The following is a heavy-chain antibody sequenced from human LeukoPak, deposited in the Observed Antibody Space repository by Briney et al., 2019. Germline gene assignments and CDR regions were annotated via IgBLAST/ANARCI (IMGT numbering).Heavy chain of an antibody. CDR1: GFTFSSYW. CDR2: INSDGSST. CDR3: ARLGEDSYGYQTDFDY. J-gene: IGHJ4*02. V-gene: IGHV3-74*01. D-gene: IGHD5-18*01. Sequence: GGSLRLSCAASGFTFSSYWMHWVRQAPGKGLVWVSRINSDGSSTNYADSVKGRFTISRDNAKNTLYLQMNSLRAEDTAVYYCARLGEDSYGYQTDFDYWGQGTLVTVSS.